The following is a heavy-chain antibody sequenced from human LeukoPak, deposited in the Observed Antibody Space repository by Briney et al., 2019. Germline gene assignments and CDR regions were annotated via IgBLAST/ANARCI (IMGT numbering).Heavy chain of an antibody. Sequence: PGGSLRLSCAASGFTFSSYGMSWVRQAPGKGLEWVSAISGSGGSTYYADSVKGRFTISRDNSKNTLYLQMNSLRAEDTAVYYCAKDRSDYYDSSGYHHYWGQGTLVTVSS. CDR3: AKDRSDYYDSSGYHHY. CDR1: GFTFSSYG. V-gene: IGHV3-23*01. D-gene: IGHD3-22*01. J-gene: IGHJ4*02. CDR2: ISGSGGST.